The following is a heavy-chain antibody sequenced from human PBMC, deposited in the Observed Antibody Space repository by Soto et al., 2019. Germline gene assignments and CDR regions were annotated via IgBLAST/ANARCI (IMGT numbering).Heavy chain of an antibody. Sequence: ASVKVSCKVSGYTLAELSVHWVRQAPGKGLEWMGGFDPEDGETIYAQKFQGRVTMTEDTSTDTAYMELSSLRSEDTAVYYCARDYINPDSGYDFWSGYPPWFDYWGQG. V-gene: IGHV1-24*01. CDR2: FDPEDGET. CDR1: GYTLAELS. D-gene: IGHD3-3*01. J-gene: IGHJ4*02. CDR3: ARDYINPDSGYDFWSGYPPWFDY.